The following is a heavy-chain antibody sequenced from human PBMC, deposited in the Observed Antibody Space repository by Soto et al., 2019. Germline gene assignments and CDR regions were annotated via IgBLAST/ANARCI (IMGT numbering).Heavy chain of an antibody. Sequence: PSETLSLTCTVSGGSISSGDYYWSWIRQPPGKGLEWIGYIYYSGSTYYNPSLKSRVTISVDTSKNQFSLKLSSVTAADTAVYYCARGKDYDILTGSPWFDPWGQGTLVTVSS. CDR3: ARGKDYDILTGSPWFDP. J-gene: IGHJ5*02. V-gene: IGHV4-30-4*01. CDR2: IYYSGST. CDR1: GGSISSGDYY. D-gene: IGHD3-9*01.